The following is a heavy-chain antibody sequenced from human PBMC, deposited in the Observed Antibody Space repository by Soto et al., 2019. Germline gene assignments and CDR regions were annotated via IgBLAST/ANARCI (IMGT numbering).Heavy chain of an antibody. J-gene: IGHJ4*02. V-gene: IGHV4-59*01. CDR1: GDSISNYY. CDR3: ARARITVVRGLLIDY. CDR2: ISYSGST. Sequence: SSETLSLTCTVSGDSISNYYWNWIRQPPGKGLEWIGYISYSGSTNYNLSLKSRVTISVDTSNNQFSLKLSSVTAADTAVYYCARARITVVRGLLIDYWGQGTLVTVSS. D-gene: IGHD3-10*01.